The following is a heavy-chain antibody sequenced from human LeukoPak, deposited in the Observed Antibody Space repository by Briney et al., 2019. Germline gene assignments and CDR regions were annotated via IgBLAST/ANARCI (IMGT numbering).Heavy chain of an antibody. V-gene: IGHV1-2*02. J-gene: IGHJ3*02. CDR3: AREGTDCSSTSCYSGGGAFDI. CDR1: GYTFTGYY. CDR2: INPNSGGT. Sequence: GASVKVSCKAPGYTFTGYYMHWVRQAPGQGLEWMGWINPNSGGTNYAQKFQGRVTMTRDTSISTAYMELSSLRSEDTAVYYCAREGTDCSSTSCYSGGGAFDIWGQGTMVTVSS. D-gene: IGHD2-2*01.